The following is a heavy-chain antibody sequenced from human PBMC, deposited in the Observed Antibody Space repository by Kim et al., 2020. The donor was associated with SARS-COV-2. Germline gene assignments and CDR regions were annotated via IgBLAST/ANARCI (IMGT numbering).Heavy chain of an antibody. D-gene: IGHD3-9*01. J-gene: IGHJ4*02. Sequence: GGSLRLSCATSGFTFSSYAMIWVRQAPGKGLVWVSAISGIGGSTYYADSVRGRFTISRDKFKNTLYLQMNSLIAEDTALYYCAKARYFDLLLLSLYFVYWGQGALVTIYS. V-gene: IGHV3-23*01. CDR2: ISGIGGST. CDR1: GFTFSSYA. CDR3: AKARYFDLLLLSLYFVY.